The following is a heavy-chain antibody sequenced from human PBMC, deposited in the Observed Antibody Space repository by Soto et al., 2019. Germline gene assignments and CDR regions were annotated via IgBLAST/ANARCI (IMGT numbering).Heavy chain of an antibody. CDR1: GASTSDKSYF. J-gene: IGHJ4*02. Sequence: SETLSLTCSVSGASTSDKSYFWGWVRQSPGKGLEWIGSMYYSGSSYYNPSLKSRVAISVDTSKNQFSLKLRSVTAADTAVYFCARQRLLRLKPDFDIWGQGTLVTVSS. V-gene: IGHV4-39*01. CDR2: MYYSGSS. CDR3: ARQRLLRLKPDFDI. D-gene: IGHD2-21*02.